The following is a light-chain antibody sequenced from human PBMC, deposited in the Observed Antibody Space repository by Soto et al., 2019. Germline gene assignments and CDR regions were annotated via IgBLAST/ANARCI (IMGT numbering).Light chain of an antibody. J-gene: IGLJ3*02. CDR1: SSNIGDNT. CDR2: NDD. CDR3: ATWDVSLNGRV. Sequence: QAVVTQPPSTSGTPGQRVTISCSGSSSNIGDNTLNWFQQLPGTAPKLLIYNDDQRPSGVPDRFSGSRSGTSASLAINGLQSEDEAVYYCATWDVSLNGRVFGGGTKLTVL. V-gene: IGLV1-44*01.